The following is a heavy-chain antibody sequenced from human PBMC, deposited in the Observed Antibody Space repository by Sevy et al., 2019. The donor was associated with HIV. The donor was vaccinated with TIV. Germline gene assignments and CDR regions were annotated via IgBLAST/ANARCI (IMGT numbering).Heavy chain of an antibody. D-gene: IGHD3-3*01. Sequence: ASVKVSFKASGYTFTSYGISWVRQAPGQGLEWMGWISAYNGNTNYAQKLQGRVTMTTDTSTSTAYMELRSLRSDDTAVYYCARAPYYDFWSGYFGNYGMDVWGQGTTVTVSS. CDR2: ISAYNGNT. J-gene: IGHJ6*02. CDR3: ARAPYYDFWSGYFGNYGMDV. CDR1: GYTFTSYG. V-gene: IGHV1-18*01.